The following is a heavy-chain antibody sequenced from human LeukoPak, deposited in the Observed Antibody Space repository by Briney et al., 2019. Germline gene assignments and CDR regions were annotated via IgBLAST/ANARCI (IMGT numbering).Heavy chain of an antibody. J-gene: IGHJ5*02. V-gene: IGHV3-48*04. CDR3: ARDRWSGYYKYNWFDP. CDR1: GFTFSSYS. Sequence: GGSLRLSCAASGFTFSSYSMNWVRQAPGKGLEWVSYISSTSSTIYYADSVKGRFTISRDNAKNSLDLQMNSLRAEDTDVYYCARDRWSGYYKYNWFDPWGQGTLVTVSS. CDR2: ISSTSSTI. D-gene: IGHD3-3*01.